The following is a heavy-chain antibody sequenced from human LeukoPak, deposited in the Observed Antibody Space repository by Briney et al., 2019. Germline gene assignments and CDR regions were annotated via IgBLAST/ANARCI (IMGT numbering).Heavy chain of an antibody. J-gene: IGHJ4*02. Sequence: SETLSLTCTVSGGSISSSSYYWGWIRQPPGKGLEWIGSIYYSGSTYYNPSLKSRVTISVDTSKNQFSLKLSSVTAADTAVYYCARLLRYFDWLPQLTKRGPGYFDYWGQGTLVTVSS. CDR1: GGSISSSSYY. D-gene: IGHD3-9*01. V-gene: IGHV4-39*01. CDR2: IYYSGST. CDR3: ARLLRYFDWLPQLTKRGPGYFDY.